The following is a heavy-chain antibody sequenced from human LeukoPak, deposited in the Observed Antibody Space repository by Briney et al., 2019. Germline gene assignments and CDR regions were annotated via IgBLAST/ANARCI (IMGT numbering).Heavy chain of an antibody. J-gene: IGHJ5*02. V-gene: IGHV4-34*09. CDR3: XXXXXXXAGNRGWFAP. CDR2: IYFSGTT. Sequence: SETLSLTCAVYGGSFSGYYWSWIRQPPGKGLEWLGYIYFSGTTYYNPSLKSRVTMSVDMSENQFSLNLGSVTAADTAFYYCXXXXXXXAGNRGWFAPWGQGTLVTVSS. D-gene: IGHD2/OR15-2a*01. CDR1: GGSFSGYY.